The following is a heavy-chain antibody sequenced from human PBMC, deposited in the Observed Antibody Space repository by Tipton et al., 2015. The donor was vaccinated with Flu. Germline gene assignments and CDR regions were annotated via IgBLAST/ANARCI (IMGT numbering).Heavy chain of an antibody. D-gene: IGHD1-14*01. CDR1: GYTFTSYG. V-gene: IGHV1-18*04. Sequence: QSGAEVKKPGASVKVSCKASGYTFTSYGISWVRQAPGQGLEWMGWISAYNGNTNYAQKLQGRVTMTTDTSTSTAYMELRSLRSDDTAVYYCAHGTGILFGSEWDYYMDVWGKGTTVTVSS. CDR2: ISAYNGNT. CDR3: AHGTGILFGSEWDYYMDV. J-gene: IGHJ6*03.